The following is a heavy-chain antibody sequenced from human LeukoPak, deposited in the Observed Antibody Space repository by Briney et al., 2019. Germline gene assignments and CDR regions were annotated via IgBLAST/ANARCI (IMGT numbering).Heavy chain of an antibody. D-gene: IGHD3-3*01. CDR1: GYTFTGYY. CDR3: ARSPHYDFWSAPGY. V-gene: IGHV1-2*02. J-gene: IGHJ4*02. Sequence: ASVKVSCMASGYTFTGYYMHWVRPAPGQGLEWMGWINPNSGGTNYAQKFQGRVTMTRDTSISTAYMELSRLRSDDTAVYYCARSPHYDFWSAPGYWGQGTLVTVSS. CDR2: INPNSGGT.